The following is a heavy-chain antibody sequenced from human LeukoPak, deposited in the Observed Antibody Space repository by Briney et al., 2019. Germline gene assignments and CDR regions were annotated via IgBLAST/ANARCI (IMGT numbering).Heavy chain of an antibody. V-gene: IGHV1-8*02. D-gene: IGHD2-21*02. J-gene: IGHJ4*02. CDR3: ARGTRARYCGGDCRHYFDY. Sequence: GASVKVSCKASGGTFSSYAINWVRQATGQGLEWMGWMNPNSGNTGYAQKFQGRVTMTRNTSISTAYMELSGLRSEDTAVYYCARGTRARYCGGDCRHYFDYWGQGTLVTVSS. CDR1: GGTFSSYA. CDR2: MNPNSGNT.